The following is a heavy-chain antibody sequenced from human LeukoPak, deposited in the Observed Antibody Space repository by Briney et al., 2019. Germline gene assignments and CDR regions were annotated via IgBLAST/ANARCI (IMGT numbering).Heavy chain of an antibody. CDR1: GGSISSSSFF. J-gene: IGHJ4*02. Sequence: SETLSLTCTVSGGSISSSSFFWGAIRRPPGKGLEWIGSMYYSGGTYYNPSLKSRITISIDTSKNQFSLKLSSVTAADTAVYYCARHKSLGSSAYYYPFDYWGQGTLVTVSS. D-gene: IGHD3-22*01. CDR3: ARHKSLGSSAYYYPFDY. CDR2: MYYSGGT. V-gene: IGHV4-39*01.